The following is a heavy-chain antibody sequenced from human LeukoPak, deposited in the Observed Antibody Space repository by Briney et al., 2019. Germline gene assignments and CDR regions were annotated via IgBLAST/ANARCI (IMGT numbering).Heavy chain of an antibody. CDR1: GGTFSSYT. CDR3: ALTTVVTRIDY. V-gene: IGHV1-69*02. J-gene: IGHJ4*02. CDR2: IIPILGIA. Sequence: ASVKVSRKASGGTFSSYTISWVRQAPGQGLEWMGRIIPILGIANYAQKFQGRVTITADKSTSTAYMELSSLRSEDTAVYYCALTTVVTRIDYWGQGTLVTVSS. D-gene: IGHD4-23*01.